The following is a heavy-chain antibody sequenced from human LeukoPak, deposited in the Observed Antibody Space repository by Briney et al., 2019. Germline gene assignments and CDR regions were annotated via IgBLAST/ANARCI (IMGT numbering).Heavy chain of an antibody. J-gene: IGHJ4*02. CDR1: GYTFTSYG. D-gene: IGHD3-22*01. V-gene: IGHV1-18*01. Sequence: ASVKVSCKASGYTFTSYGISWVRQAPGQGLEWMGWISAYNGNTNYAQKFQGRVTITRNTSISTAYMELSSLRSEDTAVYYCARADSSGYYLGYWGQGTLVTVSS. CDR3: ARADSSGYYLGY. CDR2: ISAYNGNT.